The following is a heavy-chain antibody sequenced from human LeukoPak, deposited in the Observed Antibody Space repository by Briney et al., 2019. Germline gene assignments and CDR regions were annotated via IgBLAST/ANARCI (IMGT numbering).Heavy chain of an antibody. V-gene: IGHV4-61*02. CDR1: GGSISSGNFY. D-gene: IGHD6-6*01. CDR2: IYTSGST. Sequence: PSETLSLTCTVSGGSISSGNFYWSWIRQPAGKGLEWIGRIYTSGSTSYNPSLESRATISVDTSKNQFSLNLNSVTAADTAVYYCARGGGSSPSYWGQGTLVTVSS. J-gene: IGHJ4*02. CDR3: ARGGGSSPSY.